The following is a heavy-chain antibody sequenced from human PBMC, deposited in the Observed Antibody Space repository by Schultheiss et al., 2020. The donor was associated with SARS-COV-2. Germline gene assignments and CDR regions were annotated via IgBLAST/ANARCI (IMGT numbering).Heavy chain of an antibody. CDR2: INPNSGGT. CDR1: GYTFTSYG. D-gene: IGHD3-9*01. J-gene: IGHJ6*02. Sequence: ASVKVSCKASGYTFTSYGISWVRQAPGQGLEWMGRINPNSGGTNYAQDFQGRVTMTRDTSVNTAFMDMDRLEFDDTAVYYCAKGLRYFDWETGRQGDTYYYYGMDVWGQGTTVTVSS. CDR3: AKGLRYFDWETGRQGDTYYYYGMDV. V-gene: IGHV1-2*06.